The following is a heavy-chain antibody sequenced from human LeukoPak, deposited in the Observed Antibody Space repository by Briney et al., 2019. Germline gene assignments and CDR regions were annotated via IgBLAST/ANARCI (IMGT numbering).Heavy chain of an antibody. CDR3: ARSYDSSGYYYYFDY. CDR2: INYSGNT. V-gene: IGHV4-59*01. J-gene: IGHJ4*02. D-gene: IGHD3-22*01. CDR1: GGSTSSYY. Sequence: SETLSLTCTVSGGSTSSYYWSWIRQPPGKGLEWIGYINYSGNTNFNPSLKSRVTISVDTSKNQFSLKLSSVTAADTAVYYCARSYDSSGYYYYFDYWGQGTLVTVSS.